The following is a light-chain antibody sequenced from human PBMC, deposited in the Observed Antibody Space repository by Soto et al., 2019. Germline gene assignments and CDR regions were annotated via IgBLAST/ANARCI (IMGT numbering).Light chain of an antibody. J-gene: IGKJ5*01. V-gene: IGKV1-5*03. Sequence: DIQMTQSPSTLSASVGDRVTITCRASQSISSWLAWYQQKPGKAPKLLIYKASSLESGVPSRFSGSGYGTEVTLTISSLQPDEFATYYCQQYNSYSTFGQGTRLEIK. CDR2: KAS. CDR1: QSISSW. CDR3: QQYNSYST.